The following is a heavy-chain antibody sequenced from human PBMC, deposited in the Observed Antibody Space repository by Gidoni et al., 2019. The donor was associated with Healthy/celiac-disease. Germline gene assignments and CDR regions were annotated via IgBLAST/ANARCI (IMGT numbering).Heavy chain of an antibody. J-gene: IGHJ4*02. Sequence: MGRINPNSGGTNYAQKFQGRVTMTRDTSISTAYMELSRLRSDDTAVYYCARDLGGSYVFDYWGQGTLVTVSS. CDR2: INPNSGGT. CDR3: ARDLGGSYVFDY. D-gene: IGHD1-26*01. V-gene: IGHV1-2*06.